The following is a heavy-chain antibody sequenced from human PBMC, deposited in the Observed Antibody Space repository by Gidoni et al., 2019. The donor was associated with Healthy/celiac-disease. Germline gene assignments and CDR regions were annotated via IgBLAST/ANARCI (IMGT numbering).Heavy chain of an antibody. CDR3: ARAMTSGYSSGWYRSYYYYGMDV. CDR1: GGSFSGHY. V-gene: IGHV4-34*01. D-gene: IGHD6-19*01. CDR2: INHSGST. Sequence: QVQLQQWGAGLLKPSETLSLTCAVYGGSFSGHYWSWIRQPPGKGLEWIGEINHSGSTNYNPSLKSRVTISVDTSKNQFSLKLSSVTAADTAVYYCARAMTSGYSSGWYRSYYYYGMDVWGQGTTVTVSS. J-gene: IGHJ6*02.